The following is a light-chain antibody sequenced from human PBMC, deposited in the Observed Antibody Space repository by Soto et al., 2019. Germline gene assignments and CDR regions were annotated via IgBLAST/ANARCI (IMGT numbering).Light chain of an antibody. V-gene: IGKV1-39*01. Sequence: DIQMTQSPSSLSASVGDRVTITCRASQTISTYLNWYQQKPGKVTELLIYAASSLQSGVPSRFSGSGSGTDFTLTIGSLQPEDFATYYCQQSYSIPLTFGGGTKVEIK. J-gene: IGKJ4*01. CDR1: QTISTY. CDR2: AAS. CDR3: QQSYSIPLT.